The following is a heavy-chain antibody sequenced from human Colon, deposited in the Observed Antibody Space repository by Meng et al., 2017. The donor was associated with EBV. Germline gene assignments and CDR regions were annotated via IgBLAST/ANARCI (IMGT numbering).Heavy chain of an antibody. D-gene: IGHD2-8*02. J-gene: IGHJ4*02. CDR2: IIHGGSP. CDR3: ARRPTGIDY. CDR1: GGSLSGAY. V-gene: IGHV4-34*12. Sequence: QVQLQQWGEGLLKPSETLSLTCAVNGGSLSGAYWYWIRQPPGKGLEWIGEIIHGGSPSYNPSLKSRVTISIDTSKNQLSLMLSSVTAADTAVYYCARRPTGIDYWGQGTLVTVSS.